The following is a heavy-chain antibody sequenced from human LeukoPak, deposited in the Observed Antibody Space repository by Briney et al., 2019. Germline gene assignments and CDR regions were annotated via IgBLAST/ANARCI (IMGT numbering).Heavy chain of an antibody. CDR2: INHSGGT. CDR1: GGSFSGYY. D-gene: IGHD1-26*01. CDR3: AKSGGYGLIDY. V-gene: IGHV4-34*01. Sequence: PSETLSLTCAVYGGSFSGYYWSWIRQPPGKGLEWIGEINHSGGTNYNASLQSRVTISIETSKNQISLRLNSVTAADTAMYYCAKSGGYGLIDYWGQGTLVTVSS. J-gene: IGHJ4*02.